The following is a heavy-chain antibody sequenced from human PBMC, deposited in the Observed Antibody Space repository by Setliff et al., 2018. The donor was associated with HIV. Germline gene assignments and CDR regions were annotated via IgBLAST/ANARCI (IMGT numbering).Heavy chain of an antibody. CDR2: INHSGST. V-gene: IGHV4-34*01. CDR3: ARHPPPEVRGDVTDY. Sequence: SETLSLTCAVYGGSFSGYYWSWIRQPPGKGLEWIGEINHSGSTNHNPSLKSRVTISVDTSENQFSLKLSSVTAADTAVYYYARHPPPEVRGDVTDYWGQGTLVTVSS. J-gene: IGHJ4*02. CDR1: GGSFSGYY. D-gene: IGHD3-10*01.